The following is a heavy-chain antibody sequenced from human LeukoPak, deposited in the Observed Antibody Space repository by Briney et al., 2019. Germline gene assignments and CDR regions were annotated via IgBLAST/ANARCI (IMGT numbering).Heavy chain of an antibody. D-gene: IGHD3-3*01. CDR1: GYSFSTHW. CDR2: TYPAGSDT. J-gene: IGHJ4*02. V-gene: IGHV5-51*01. Sequence: GESLKISCEASGYSFSTHWIAWVRQMPGKGLEWMGLTYPAGSDTRYSPSFQGQVTISADKSLSTAFLQWSSLTASDTAIYYCARLRREYDLLSGFSYWGQGTLVSVSS. CDR3: ARLRREYDLLSGFSY.